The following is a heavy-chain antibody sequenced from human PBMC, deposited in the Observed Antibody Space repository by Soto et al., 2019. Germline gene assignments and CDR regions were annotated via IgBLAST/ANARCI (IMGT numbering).Heavy chain of an antibody. J-gene: IGHJ4*02. CDR1: GFTFSSYW. V-gene: IGHV3-74*01. Sequence: ELQLVESGGGLVQPGGSLRLSCAASGFTFSSYWMYWVRQAPGKGLVWVSRIKTDGSITRYADSVKGRFTVSRDNARETLYLHMDSLRAEGTAVYYCAKDANSVPEYWGQGTLVIVSS. CDR3: AKDANSVPEY. CDR2: IKTDGSIT. D-gene: IGHD1-7*01.